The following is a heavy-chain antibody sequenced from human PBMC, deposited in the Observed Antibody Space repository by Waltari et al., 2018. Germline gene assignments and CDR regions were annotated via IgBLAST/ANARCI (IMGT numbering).Heavy chain of an antibody. J-gene: IGHJ4*02. CDR3: ARDGDGYNYYFDY. CDR1: GGSISDYY. V-gene: IGHV4-59*01. CDR2: IYYSGST. Sequence: QVQLQESGPGLVKPSETLSLTCTVSGGSISDYYWSWIRQSPGKGLEWIGHIYYSGSTNYNPSLKSRVTISVDTSKNQFSLKLSSVTAADTAVYYCARDGDGYNYYFDYWGQGTLVTVSS. D-gene: IGHD5-12*01.